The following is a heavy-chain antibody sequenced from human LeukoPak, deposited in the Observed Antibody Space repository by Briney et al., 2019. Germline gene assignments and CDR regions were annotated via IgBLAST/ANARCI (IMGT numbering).Heavy chain of an antibody. CDR2: IYYSGST. CDR1: GGSINSYY. D-gene: IGHD4-23*01. CDR3: ARMTTVVNTWFDP. J-gene: IGHJ5*02. Sequence: SETLSLTCTVSGGSINSYYWSWIRQPPGKGLEWIGSIYYSGSTYYNPSLKSRVTISVDTSKNQFSLKLSSVTAADTAVYYCARMTTVVNTWFDPWGQGTLVTVSS. V-gene: IGHV4-39*07.